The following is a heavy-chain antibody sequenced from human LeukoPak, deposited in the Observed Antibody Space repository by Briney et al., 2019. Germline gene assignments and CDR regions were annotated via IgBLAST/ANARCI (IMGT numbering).Heavy chain of an antibody. CDR3: ARDIIGAGAPFNY. D-gene: IGHD6-13*01. Sequence: PSETLSLTCTVSGGSISSSTYYWGWVRQPPGKGLEWIGNFYYNGRTYYNPSLRSRVSFSVDTSKNQFSLNLSSVSAADTAAYYCARDIIGAGAPFNYWGQGTLVTVSS. CDR2: FYYNGRT. CDR1: GGSISSSTYY. J-gene: IGHJ4*02. V-gene: IGHV4-39*07.